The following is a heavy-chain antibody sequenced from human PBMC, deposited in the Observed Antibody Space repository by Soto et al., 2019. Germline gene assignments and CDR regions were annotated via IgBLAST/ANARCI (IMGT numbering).Heavy chain of an antibody. CDR3: AGTSSHYWYYMDV. D-gene: IGHD1-7*01. V-gene: IGHV6-1*01. J-gene: IGHJ6*03. Sequence: SQTLSLTCVISGDSVSSNSAAWNWIRQSPSRGLEWLGRTYYRSRWYYDYAVSVKSRITVNPDTSKNQFSLQLTSVTPEDTAVYYCAGTSSHYWYYMDVWGKGTTVTVSS. CDR1: GDSVSSNSAA. CDR2: TYYRSRWYY.